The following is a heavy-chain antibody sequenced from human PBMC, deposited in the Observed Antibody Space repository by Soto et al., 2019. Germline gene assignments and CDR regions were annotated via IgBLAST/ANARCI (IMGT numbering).Heavy chain of an antibody. CDR1: GYTFTSYV. CDR3: ESYREQLVLYGMDV. J-gene: IGHJ6*02. CDR2: IRAYNGKT. V-gene: IGHV1-18*01. Sequence: QVQLVQSGAAVKKPGASVKVSCKASGYTFTSYVISWVRQAPGQGLEWMGWIRAYNGKTNYAQKLECRVTMTTDTSKSTAYMELRSLSSDDTAVYYCESYREQLVLYGMDVWGQGTTVTVSS. D-gene: IGHD6-13*01.